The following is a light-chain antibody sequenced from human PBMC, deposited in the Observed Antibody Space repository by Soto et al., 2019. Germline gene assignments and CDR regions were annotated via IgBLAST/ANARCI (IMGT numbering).Light chain of an antibody. CDR1: QTVIRN. Sequence: EIVMTQSPATLSVSPGERATLSCRASQTVIRNLAWYQQKPGQTPRLLIFGASTRATGIPARFSGSGSGTKFTLSISSLQSEDFAVYYCQQYNNWPPITFGQGTRLEIK. J-gene: IGKJ5*01. CDR3: QQYNNWPPIT. CDR2: GAS. V-gene: IGKV3-15*01.